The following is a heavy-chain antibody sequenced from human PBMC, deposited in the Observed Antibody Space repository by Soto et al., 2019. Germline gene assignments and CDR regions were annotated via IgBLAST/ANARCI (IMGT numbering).Heavy chain of an antibody. CDR3: ARGLLYATTYFDY. J-gene: IGHJ4*02. CDR2: IIPVVGTT. V-gene: IGHV1-69*06. D-gene: IGHD2-8*01. Sequence: QVQLVQSGAEVKKPGSSVKVSCKASGDTFTTNSLNWVRQAPGQGLEWMGGIIPVVGTTKYAQKYQDRVTITGDKSTNPSYMELSSLRSDDTAVYYCARGLLYATTYFDYWGQGTAVTVSS. CDR1: GDTFTTNS.